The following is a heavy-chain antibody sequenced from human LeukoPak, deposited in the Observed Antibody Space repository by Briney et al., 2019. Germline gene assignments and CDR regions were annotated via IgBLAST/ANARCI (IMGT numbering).Heavy chain of an antibody. J-gene: IGHJ4*02. D-gene: IGHD3-10*01. CDR1: GFTFSSYA. CDR2: ISGSGGST. Sequence: GGSLRLSCAASGFTFSSYAMSWVRQAPGKGLEWVSAISGSGGSTYYADSVKGRFTISRDNSKNTLYLQMNSLRAEDTAVYYCARDSSGMVRGVILYFDYWGQGTLVTVSS. V-gene: IGHV3-23*01. CDR3: ARDSSGMVRGVILYFDY.